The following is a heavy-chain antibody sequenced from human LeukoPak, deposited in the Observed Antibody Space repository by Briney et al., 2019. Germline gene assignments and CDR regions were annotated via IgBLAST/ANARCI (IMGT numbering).Heavy chain of an antibody. D-gene: IGHD3-3*01. CDR3: ARAGYDFWSGYYFQH. Sequence: SETLSLTCTVSGYSISSGYYWGWIRQPPGKGLEWIGSIYHSGSTYYNPSLKSRVTISVDTSKNQFSLKLSSVTAADTAVYYCARAGYDFWSGYYFQHWGQGTLVTVSS. CDR1: GYSISSGYY. J-gene: IGHJ1*01. V-gene: IGHV4-38-2*02. CDR2: IYHSGST.